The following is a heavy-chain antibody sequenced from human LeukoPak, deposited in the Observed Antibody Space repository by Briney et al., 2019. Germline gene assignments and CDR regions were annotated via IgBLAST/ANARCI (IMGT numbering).Heavy chain of an antibody. D-gene: IGHD1-26*01. V-gene: IGHV3-9*01. CDR3: AKDRGGSYNY. J-gene: IGHJ4*02. CDR2: ISWNSGSI. CDR1: GFTFDDYA. Sequence: GRSLRLSCAASGFTFDDYAMHWVRQAPGKGLEWVSGISWNSGSIGYADSVKGRFTISRGNAKNSLYLQMNSLRAEDTALYYCAKDRGGSYNYWGQGTLVTVSS.